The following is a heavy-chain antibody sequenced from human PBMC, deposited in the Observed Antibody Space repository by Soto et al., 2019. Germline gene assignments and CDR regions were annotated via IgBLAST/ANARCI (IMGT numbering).Heavy chain of an antibody. CDR1: GGTFSSYA. CDR2: IIPIFGTA. V-gene: IGHV1-69*13. Sequence: GASVKVSCKASGGTFSSYAISWVRQAPGQGLEWMGGIIPIFGTANYAQKFQGRVTITADESTSTAYMELSSLRSEDTAVEYCARSNTARVTPLDYWGQGTLVTVSS. D-gene: IGHD5-18*01. J-gene: IGHJ4*02. CDR3: ARSNTARVTPLDY.